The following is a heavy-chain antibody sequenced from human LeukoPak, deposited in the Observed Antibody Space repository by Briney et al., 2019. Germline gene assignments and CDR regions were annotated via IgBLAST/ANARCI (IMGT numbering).Heavy chain of an antibody. Sequence: HPGGSLRLSCTASGFTFSGYGMHWVRQAPGMGLEWVAIISYDGSNTFYGDSVKGRFTISRDSSKNTLYLEMNNLRAEDTAVYFCARGMTKVPTTVGLDVWGQGTTVTVSS. CDR2: ISYDGSNT. CDR3: ARGMTKVPTTVGLDV. D-gene: IGHD4-17*01. V-gene: IGHV3-30*03. J-gene: IGHJ6*02. CDR1: GFTFSGYG.